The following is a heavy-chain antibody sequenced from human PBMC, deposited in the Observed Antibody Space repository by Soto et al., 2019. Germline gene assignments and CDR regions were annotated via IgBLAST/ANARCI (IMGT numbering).Heavy chain of an antibody. CDR1: GDSISSSSYY. V-gene: IGHV4-39*01. CDR2: IYYSGTT. D-gene: IGHD3-22*01. J-gene: IGHJ5*02. CDR3: ARLKRAFFITTYNWFDP. Sequence: LSLTCTVSGDSISSSSYYWGWIRQPPGKGLEWIGDIYYSGTTHYNPSLKSRVTISIDTSKNQFSLHLRSVTAADTAVYYCARLKRAFFITTYNWFDPWGQGTPVTVSS.